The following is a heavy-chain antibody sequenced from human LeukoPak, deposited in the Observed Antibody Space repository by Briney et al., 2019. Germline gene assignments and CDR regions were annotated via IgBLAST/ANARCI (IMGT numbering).Heavy chain of an antibody. J-gene: IGHJ5*02. CDR3: ARERYSGYDGNFPFDP. V-gene: IGHV3-21*01. CDR1: GFTFSSYS. D-gene: IGHD5-12*01. CDR2: ISSSSSYI. Sequence: GGSLRLSCAASGFTFSSYSMNWVRQAPGKGLEWVSSISSSSSYIYYADSVKGRFTISRDNAKNSLYLQMNSLRAEDTAVYYCARERYSGYDGNFPFDPWGQGTLVTVSS.